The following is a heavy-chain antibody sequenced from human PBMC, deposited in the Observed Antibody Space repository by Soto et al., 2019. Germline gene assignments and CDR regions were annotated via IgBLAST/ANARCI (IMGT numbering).Heavy chain of an antibody. V-gene: IGHV1-46*01. CDR3: AREGGSWGLALY. D-gene: IGHD3-16*01. CDR2: INPSGGST. J-gene: IGHJ4*02. CDR1: GYTFTSYY. Sequence: ASVKVSFKASGYTFTSYYMHWLRQAPGQGLEWMGIINPSGGSTSYAQKFQGRVTMTRDTSTSTVYMELSSLRSEDTAVYYCAREGGSWGLALYWGQGTLVTVSS.